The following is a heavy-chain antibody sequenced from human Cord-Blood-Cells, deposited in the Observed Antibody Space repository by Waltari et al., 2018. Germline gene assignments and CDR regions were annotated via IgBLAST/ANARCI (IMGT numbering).Heavy chain of an antibody. D-gene: IGHD3-10*01. CDR2: INPNSGGT. CDR1: GYTFTGYC. Sequence: QVQPVQSGAEVKNPGASLEVSCTASGYTFTGYCILRVRQAPGKGLEWMGWINPNSGGTNYAQKFQGRVTMTRDTSISTAYMELSRLRSDDTAVYYCARKNYGSGSYYFDYWGQGTLVTVSS. V-gene: IGHV1-2*02. J-gene: IGHJ4*02. CDR3: ARKNYGSGSYYFDY.